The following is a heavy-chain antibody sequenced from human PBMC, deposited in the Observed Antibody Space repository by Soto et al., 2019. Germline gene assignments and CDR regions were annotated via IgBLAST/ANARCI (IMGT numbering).Heavy chain of an antibody. CDR2: IDPSDSYT. D-gene: IGHD2-2*02. J-gene: IGHJ6*02. Sequence: GESLKISCKGSGYSFTSYWISWVRQMPGKGLEWMGRIDPSDSYTNYSPSFQGHVTISADKSISTAYLQWSSLKASDTAMYYCMGYTDLRDYYYGMDVWGQGTTVTVSS. V-gene: IGHV5-10-1*01. CDR1: GYSFTSYW. CDR3: MGYTDLRDYYYGMDV.